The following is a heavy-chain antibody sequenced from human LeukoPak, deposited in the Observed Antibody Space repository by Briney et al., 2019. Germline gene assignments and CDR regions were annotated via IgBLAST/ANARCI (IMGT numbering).Heavy chain of an antibody. CDR1: GYTFTSYG. CDR3: ARARSVRRSTYYYNWFDP. Sequence: GASVKVSCKTSGYTFTSYGISWVRQAPGQGLEWMGWISAYNGNTNYAQKLQGRVTMTTDTSTSTAYMELRSLRSDDTAVYYCARARSVRRSTYYYNWFDPWGQGTLVTVSS. D-gene: IGHD3-10*01. V-gene: IGHV1-18*01. CDR2: ISAYNGNT. J-gene: IGHJ5*02.